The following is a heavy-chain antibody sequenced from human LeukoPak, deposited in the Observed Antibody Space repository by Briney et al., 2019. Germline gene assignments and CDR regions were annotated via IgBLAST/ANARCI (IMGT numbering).Heavy chain of an antibody. CDR1: GYTFSYYF. D-gene: IGHD1-26*01. Sequence: GGSLRLSCGGSGYTFSYYFMYWVRQAPGKELEWVAAISDDGTSEHYADSVKGRFTISRDDAKNSLYLQMNSLRAEDTAIYYCARDASGSSTGLIDSWGQGTLVTVSS. J-gene: IGHJ4*02. CDR3: ARDASGSSTGLIDS. V-gene: IGHV3-30*04. CDR2: ISDDGTSE.